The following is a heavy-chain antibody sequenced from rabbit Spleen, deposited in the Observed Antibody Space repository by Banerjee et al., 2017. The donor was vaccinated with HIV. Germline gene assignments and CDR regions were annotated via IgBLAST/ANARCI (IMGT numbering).Heavy chain of an antibody. Sequence: QEQLEESGGDLVKPGASLTLTCIASGVSFSGDSYMCWVRQAPGKGLEWIVCIDSGSSGFTYFASWAKGRFTISKPSSTTVPLQMTSLTGADTATYFCARDRADIGGDYGPYYFDLWAQAPSSPS. V-gene: IGHV1S45*01. CDR3: ARDRADIGGDYGPYYFDL. D-gene: IGHD2-1*01. CDR2: IDSGSSGFT. CDR1: GVSFSGDSY. J-gene: IGHJ4*01.